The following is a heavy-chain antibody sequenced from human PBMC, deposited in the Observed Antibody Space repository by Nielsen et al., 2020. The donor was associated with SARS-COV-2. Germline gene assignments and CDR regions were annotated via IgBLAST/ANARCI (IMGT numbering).Heavy chain of an antibody. D-gene: IGHD1-14*01. J-gene: IGHJ5*02. V-gene: IGHV3-23*01. CDR2: ISGSGGST. Sequence: GSLRLSCAASGFTFSSYAMSWVRQAPGKGLEWVSAISGSGGSTYYADSVKGRFTISRDNSKNTLYLQMNSLRAEDTAVYYCAKVPQSGMGPSNWFDPWGQGTLVTVSS. CDR3: AKVPQSGMGPSNWFDP. CDR1: GFTFSSYA.